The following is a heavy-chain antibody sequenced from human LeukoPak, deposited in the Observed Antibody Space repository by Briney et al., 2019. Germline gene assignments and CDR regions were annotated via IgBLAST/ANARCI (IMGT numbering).Heavy chain of an antibody. CDR3: ARVASSGWYGVDY. CDR2: INTNTGNP. D-gene: IGHD6-19*01. CDR1: GYTFTTYA. J-gene: IGHJ4*02. V-gene: IGHV7-4-1*02. Sequence: ASVNVSSTASGYTFTTYAMNWVRQAPGQGLEWMGWINTNTGNPTYTQGFTGRFVFSLDTSVSTAYLQISSLKAEDTAVYYCARVASSGWYGVDYWGQGTLVTVSS.